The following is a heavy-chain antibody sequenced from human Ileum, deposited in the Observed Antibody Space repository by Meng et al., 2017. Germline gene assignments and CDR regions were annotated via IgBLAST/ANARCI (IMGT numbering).Heavy chain of an antibody. CDR2: ITKNGDTT. CDR3: ARPQYNYGRDPFEH. V-gene: IGHV3-11*01. J-gene: IGHJ4*02. D-gene: IGHD5-18*01. CDR1: GFIFSDYY. Sequence: GEALKISCAASGFIFSDYYMSWSRQAPGKGLEWISYITKNGDTTYYADSVRGRFTISRDNAKNSLDLQMNSLRAEDTALYYCARPQYNYGRDPFEHWGQGTLVTVSS.